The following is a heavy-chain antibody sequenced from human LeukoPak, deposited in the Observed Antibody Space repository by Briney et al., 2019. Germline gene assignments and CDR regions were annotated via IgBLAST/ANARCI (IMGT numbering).Heavy chain of an antibody. CDR2: IYSGGST. CDR3: ARVPAYYYDSSGYAGVDY. J-gene: IGHJ4*02. CDR1: GFTFSSYW. Sequence: HSGGSLRLSCAASGFTFSSYWMSWVRQAPGKGLEWVSVIYSGGSTYYADSVKGRFTISRDNSKNTLYLQMNSLRAEDTAVYYCARVPAYYYDSSGYAGVDYWGQGTLVTVSS. V-gene: IGHV3-66*01. D-gene: IGHD3-22*01.